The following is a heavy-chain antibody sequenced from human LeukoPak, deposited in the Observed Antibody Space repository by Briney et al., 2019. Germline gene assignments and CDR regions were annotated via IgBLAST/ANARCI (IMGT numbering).Heavy chain of an antibody. CDR3: ARVGWVRDYYMDV. V-gene: IGHV4-59*11. D-gene: IGHD3-16*01. CDR1: GGSIGSHS. J-gene: IGHJ6*03. Sequence: SETLSLTCTVSGGSIGSHSGTWFRQSPGKGLEWIGYISYSGSTSYNPSLESRVTASVDTSKNQFSLKLRSVTAADTAVYYCARVGWVRDYYMDVWGKGTTVTVSS. CDR2: ISYSGST.